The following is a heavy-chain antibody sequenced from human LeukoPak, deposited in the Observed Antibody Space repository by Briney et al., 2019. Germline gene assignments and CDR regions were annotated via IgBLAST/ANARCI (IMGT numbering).Heavy chain of an antibody. Sequence: PGRSLSLSCAASRFTVSSYYMSGVRQAPGRGREWGSVIYSGGTTHYSDSVRGRFTLSRDNSNNTLYLQMNSLRAQDTAVDYWARHFYGSGSHRYFDLWGRGTLVTVSS. CDR1: RFTVSSYY. V-gene: IGHV3-53*01. CDR2: IYSGGTT. D-gene: IGHD3-10*01. J-gene: IGHJ2*01. CDR3: ARHFYGSGSHRYFDL.